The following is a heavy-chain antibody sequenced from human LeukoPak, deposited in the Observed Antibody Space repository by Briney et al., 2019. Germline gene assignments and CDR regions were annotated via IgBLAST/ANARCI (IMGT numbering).Heavy chain of an antibody. CDR1: GYTFTSYG. V-gene: IGHV1-18*01. CDR3: ARDSRTYYDILTGYYPPNYYFDY. D-gene: IGHD3-9*01. J-gene: IGHJ4*02. CDR2: ISAYNGNT. Sequence: ASVKVSCEASGYTFTSYGISWVRQAPGRGLEWMGWISAYNGNTNYAQKLQGRVTMTTDTSTSTAYMELRSLRSDDTAVYYCARDSRTYYDILTGYYPPNYYFDYWGQGTLVTVSS.